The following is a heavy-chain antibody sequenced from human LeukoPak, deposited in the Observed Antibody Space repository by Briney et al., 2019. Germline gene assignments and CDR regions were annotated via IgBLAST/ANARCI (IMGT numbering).Heavy chain of an antibody. CDR1: GYTFTSYD. Sequence: ASVNVSCKASGYTFTSYDINWVRQATGQGLEWMGWMNPNSGNTGYAQKFQGRVTMTRNTSISTAYMELSSLRSEDTAVYYCARGGYDGSTPDWYFDLWGRGTLVTVSS. V-gene: IGHV1-8*01. CDR2: MNPNSGNT. J-gene: IGHJ2*01. D-gene: IGHD5-12*01. CDR3: ARGGYDGSTPDWYFDL.